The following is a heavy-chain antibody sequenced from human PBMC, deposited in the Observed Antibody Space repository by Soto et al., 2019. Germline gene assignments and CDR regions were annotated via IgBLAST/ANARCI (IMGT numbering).Heavy chain of an antibody. CDR3: AKKGSYLY. D-gene: IGHD1-26*01. CDR1: GFTFSSYG. V-gene: IGHV3-30*18. Sequence: QVQLVESGGGVVQPGRSLRLSCAASGFTFSSYGMHWVRQAPGKGLEWVAVISYDGSNKYYADSVKGRFTISRDNSKNTLYLQMNSLRAEDTAVYYCAKKGSYLYWGQGTLVTVSS. J-gene: IGHJ4*02. CDR2: ISYDGSNK.